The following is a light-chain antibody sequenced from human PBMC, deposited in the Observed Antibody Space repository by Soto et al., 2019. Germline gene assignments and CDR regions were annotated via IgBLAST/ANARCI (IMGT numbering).Light chain of an antibody. J-gene: IGKJ4*01. CDR1: QGINDC. CDR3: QHGITFPLT. CDR2: DAS. V-gene: IGKV1-12*01. Sequence: DIQMTQCPSSVSASVGDRVTISCRASQGINDCLAWYQQKPGKAPKLLIYDASYLQSGVPSRFSGSGSGTDFTLTISSLQPEDFATYFWQHGITFPLTFGGGTKVEIK.